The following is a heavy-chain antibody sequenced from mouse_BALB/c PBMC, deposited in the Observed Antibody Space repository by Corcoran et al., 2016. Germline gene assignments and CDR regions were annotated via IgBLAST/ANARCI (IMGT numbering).Heavy chain of an antibody. Sequence: EVQLQQSGAVIVQRGASDKLCCTACGFNIKDNYMHWVQQRHEQCLGWMGRSDPANGNTKYDPKFQGKATITADTASNTAYLQLSSLTSEDTAFYYCARKYGKGGYFDYWGQGTTHTVSS. V-gene: IGHV14-3*02. CDR3: ARKYGKGGYFDY. D-gene: IGHD2-10*02. J-gene: IGHJ2*01. CDR1: GFNIKDNY. CDR2: SDPANGNT.